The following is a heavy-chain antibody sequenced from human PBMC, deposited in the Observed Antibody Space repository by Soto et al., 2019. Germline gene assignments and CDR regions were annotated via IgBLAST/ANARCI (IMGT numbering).Heavy chain of an antibody. CDR3: VRWNGFGDR. CDR1: GFIISDYG. D-gene: IGHD1-1*01. J-gene: IGHJ5*02. V-gene: IGHV3-23*01. CDR2: FSGGGGGT. Sequence: EVQLLDSGGGLVQPGGSLRLSCAVSGFIISDYGVTWVRQAPGKGLEWVSGFSGGGGGTFYADSVKGRFTISRDDPKNTAYLQMNSLGAEDTAVYYCVRWNGFGDRWGQGTLDTVSS.